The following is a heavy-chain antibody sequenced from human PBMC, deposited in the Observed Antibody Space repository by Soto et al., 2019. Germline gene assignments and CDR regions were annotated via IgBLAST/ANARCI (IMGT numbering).Heavy chain of an antibody. Sequence: PSETLSLTCAVSGGSISSSNWWSWVRQPPGKGLEWIGEIYHSGSTNYNPSLKSRATISVDKSKNQFSLKLSSVTAADTAVYYCERESRLRSLDYWGQGTLVTVSS. CDR2: IYHSGST. CDR3: ERESRLRSLDY. V-gene: IGHV4-4*02. D-gene: IGHD5-12*01. J-gene: IGHJ4*02. CDR1: GGSISSSNW.